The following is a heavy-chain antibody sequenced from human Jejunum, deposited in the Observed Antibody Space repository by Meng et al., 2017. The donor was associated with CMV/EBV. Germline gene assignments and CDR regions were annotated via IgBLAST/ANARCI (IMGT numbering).Heavy chain of an antibody. CDR3: ARQGDNNYYYTMDV. CDR2: VFYTGST. Sequence: VSGGSFSDYYWTWIRQFPGKGLEWIGYVFYTGSTNYNPSLESRVSMSVDTSKNQFSLKLSSVTAADTAVYYCARQGDNNYYYTMDVWGQGTTVTVSS. D-gene: IGHD2-15*01. V-gene: IGHV4-59*13. CDR1: GGSFSDYY. J-gene: IGHJ6*02.